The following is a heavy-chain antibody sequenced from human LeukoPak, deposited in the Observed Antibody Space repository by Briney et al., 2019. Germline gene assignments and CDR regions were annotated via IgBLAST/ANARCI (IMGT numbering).Heavy chain of an antibody. Sequence: GESLKISCKGSGYSFTSYWIGWVRQKPGKGPEWMGIIYPDDSDTKYSPAFQGQVTISADKSINTAYLRWTSLKASDTAMYYCATLLGSGTFYPADYFDYWGQGTLVTVSS. CDR2: IYPDDSDT. J-gene: IGHJ4*02. CDR1: GYSFTSYW. CDR3: ATLLGSGTFYPADYFDY. V-gene: IGHV5-51*01. D-gene: IGHD3-10*01.